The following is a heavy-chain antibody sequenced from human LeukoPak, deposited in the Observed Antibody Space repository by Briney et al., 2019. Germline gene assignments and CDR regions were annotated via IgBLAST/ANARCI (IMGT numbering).Heavy chain of an antibody. J-gene: IGHJ4*02. CDR1: GGSISSSSYY. Sequence: PSETLSLTCTVFGGSISSSSYYWGWIRQPPGKGLEWIGSIYYSGSTYYNPSLKSRVTISVDTSKNQFSLKLSSVTAADTAVYYCARESRVVIGDGYHVDSWGPGTLITVSS. CDR3: ARESRVVIGDGYHVDS. D-gene: IGHD2-21*01. V-gene: IGHV4-39*07. CDR2: IYYSGST.